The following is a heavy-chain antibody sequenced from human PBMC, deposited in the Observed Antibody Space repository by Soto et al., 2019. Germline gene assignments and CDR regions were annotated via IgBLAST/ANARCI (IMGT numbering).Heavy chain of an antibody. J-gene: IGHJ4*02. D-gene: IGHD1-1*01. CDR3: AKGRGQNWNFDY. Sequence: EVQLLESGGGSVQPGGALGLSCAASGFTFSSYAMHWVRRPPGKGLEWVSSISGRWGTAYYADSVKGRFSISRDSLVNTLYLQMNSLRAEDTAVYYCAKGRGQNWNFDYWGQGTLVTVSP. CDR1: GFTFSSYA. V-gene: IGHV3-23*01. CDR2: ISGRWGTA.